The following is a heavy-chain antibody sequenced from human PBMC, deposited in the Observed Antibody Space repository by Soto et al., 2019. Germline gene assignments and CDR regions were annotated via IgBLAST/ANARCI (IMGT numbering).Heavy chain of an antibody. D-gene: IGHD6-19*01. CDR1: GYTFTSYH. CDR2: INPSGGST. CDR3: ARAGYSSGRYFLDY. J-gene: IGHJ4*02. Sequence: ASLKVSCKASGYTFTSYHMHCVRKAPGPGLEWMGIINPSGGSTSYAQKFQGRVTMTTDTSTSTVYKELSSLRSEDTAVYYCARAGYSSGRYFLDYWGQGTLVTVSS. V-gene: IGHV1-46*03.